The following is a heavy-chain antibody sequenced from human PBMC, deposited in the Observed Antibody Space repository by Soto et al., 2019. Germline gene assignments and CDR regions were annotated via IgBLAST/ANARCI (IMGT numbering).Heavy chain of an antibody. CDR3: QRAPVTGYFASMDT. D-gene: IGHD5-18*01. CDR2: LDHQGYS. J-gene: IGHJ5*02. Sequence: KTSSSXSLTGSFGVCRITSNYCSWIRRPPGKGLELIGYLDHQGYSNYGPSLRSRVSMSIDTSKNQLSLKVNSVTATDTAVYYCQRAPVTGYFASMDTCGQGTLV. V-gene: IGHV4-59*01. CDR1: VCRITSNY.